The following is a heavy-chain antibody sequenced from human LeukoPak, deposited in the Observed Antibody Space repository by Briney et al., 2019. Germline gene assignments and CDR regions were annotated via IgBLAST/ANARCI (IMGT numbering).Heavy chain of an antibody. D-gene: IGHD4/OR15-4a*01. Sequence: GGSLRLSCAASGFTFSDHYIDWVRQAPGKGLEWVGRARNRGNGYTTQYAASVKGGLTFSRDDSENTVYLQMNSLKTEDTAVYFCARIMRVDYGTYYFDYWGQGTLVTVSS. V-gene: IGHV3-72*01. CDR2: ARNRGNGYTT. CDR3: ARIMRVDYGTYYFDY. J-gene: IGHJ4*02. CDR1: GFTFSDHY.